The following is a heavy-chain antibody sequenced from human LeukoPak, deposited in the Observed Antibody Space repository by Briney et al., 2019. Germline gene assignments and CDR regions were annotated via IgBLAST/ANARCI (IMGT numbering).Heavy chain of an antibody. CDR1: GGSISSGDYY. Sequence: PSQTLSLTCTVSGGSISSGDYYWSWIRQPPGKGLEWIGYIYYSGSTYYNPSLKSRVTISVDTSKNQFSLKLSSVTAADTAVYYCARGDSHYDSGIEDWFDPWGQGTLVTVSS. J-gene: IGHJ5*02. CDR2: IYYSGST. CDR3: ARGDSHYDSGIEDWFDP. V-gene: IGHV4-30-4*01. D-gene: IGHD3-10*01.